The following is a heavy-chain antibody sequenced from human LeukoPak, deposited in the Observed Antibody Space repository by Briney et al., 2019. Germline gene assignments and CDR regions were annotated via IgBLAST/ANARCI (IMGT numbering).Heavy chain of an antibody. Sequence: PSETLSLTCTVSGGSISTYYWSWIRQPPGKGLEWIGYIYYTGSTNYNPPPKSRVTISVDTSKKQFSLKLSPVTAADTAVYYCARRPHTGYSGDWGPHDYYYGMNVWGQGTTVTVSS. V-gene: IGHV4-59*08. CDR2: IYYTGST. D-gene: IGHD6-19*01. CDR3: ARRPHTGYSGDWGPHDYYYGMNV. J-gene: IGHJ6*02. CDR1: GGSISTYY.